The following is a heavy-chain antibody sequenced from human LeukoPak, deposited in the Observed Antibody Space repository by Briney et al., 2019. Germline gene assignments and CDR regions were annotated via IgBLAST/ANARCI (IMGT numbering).Heavy chain of an antibody. CDR3: ASLPRRYSSGYWYYFDY. V-gene: IGHV3-11*01. J-gene: IGHJ4*02. CDR1: GFTFSDYY. D-gene: IGHD3-22*01. CDR2: ISSSGSTI. Sequence: GGSLRLSCAASGFTFSDYYMSWIRQAPGKGLEWVSYISSSGSTIYYADSVKGRFTISRDNAKNSLYLQMNSLRAEDTAVYYCASLPRRYSSGYWYYFDYWGQGTLVTVSS.